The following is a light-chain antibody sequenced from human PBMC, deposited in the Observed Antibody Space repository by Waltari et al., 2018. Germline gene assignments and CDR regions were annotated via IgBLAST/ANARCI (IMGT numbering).Light chain of an antibody. V-gene: IGLV2-23*01. CDR2: EDT. Sequence: QSALTQPASVSGSPGQSITISCTGTSSDVGSYYLFPWYQQYPGQAPKLIISEDTKRPSGVSDRFSGSKSGNTASLTISGRQAEDEADYYCCSCSSSNTYWVFGGGTKLTVL. J-gene: IGLJ3*02. CDR3: CSCSSSNTYWV. CDR1: SSDVGSYYL.